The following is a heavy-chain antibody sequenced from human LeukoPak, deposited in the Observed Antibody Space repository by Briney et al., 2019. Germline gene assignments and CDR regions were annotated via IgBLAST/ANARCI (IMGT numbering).Heavy chain of an antibody. Sequence: SETLSLTCTVSGDSISGYYWSWIRQPPGKGLEWIGEINHSGSTNYNPSLKSRVTISVDTSKNQFSLKLSSVTAADTAVYYCARGEGLLHYFDYWGQGTLVTVSS. J-gene: IGHJ4*02. CDR2: INHSGST. V-gene: IGHV4-34*01. D-gene: IGHD3/OR15-3a*01. CDR3: ARGEGLLHYFDY. CDR1: GDSISGYY.